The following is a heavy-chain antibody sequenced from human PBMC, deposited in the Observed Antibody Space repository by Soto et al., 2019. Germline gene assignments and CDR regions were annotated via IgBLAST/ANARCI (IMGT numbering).Heavy chain of an antibody. V-gene: IGHV3-30-3*01. CDR2: ILPDGNNK. D-gene: IGHD3-10*01. CDR1: GFTFSNYI. J-gene: IGHJ4*01. CDR3: AGDDAGWSYCDLGY. Sequence: QVQLVESGGGVVQPGRSLRLSCAASGFTFSNYIMHWVRQAPGKGLEWVAIILPDGNNKYYADSVKGRITISRDNSKNTPYMQMTTLSTEDTAIYYGAGDDAGWSYCDLGYWGQGTLVTVSS.